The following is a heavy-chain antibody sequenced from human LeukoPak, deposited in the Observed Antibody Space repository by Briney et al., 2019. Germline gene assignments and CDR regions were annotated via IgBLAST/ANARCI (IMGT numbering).Heavy chain of an antibody. J-gene: IGHJ4*02. D-gene: IGHD6-6*01. CDR2: IKQDGSEK. CDR3: AKGLSSSEYYFDY. CDR1: GFTFSSYW. Sequence: GGSLRLSCAASGFTFSSYWMSWVRQAPGKGLEWVANIKQDGSEKYYVDSVKGRFTISRDNSKNTLYLQMNSLRAEDTAVYYCAKGLSSSEYYFDYWGQGTLVTVSS. V-gene: IGHV3-7*01.